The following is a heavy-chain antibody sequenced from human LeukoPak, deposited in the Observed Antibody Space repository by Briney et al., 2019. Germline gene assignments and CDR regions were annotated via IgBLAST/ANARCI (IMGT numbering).Heavy chain of an antibody. D-gene: IGHD6-6*01. V-gene: IGHV4-4*02. CDR1: GGSITTTNF. CDR3: AGDSSSPGLVTSRRFDP. Sequence: SGTLSLTCGVSGGSITTTNFWSWVRPPPGGGLEWIGEISLRGRTQYNPSLKSRVNISIDESKNHLYLSLASVTAADTAVYYCAGDSSSPGLVTSRRFDPWGQGTLVTVSS. J-gene: IGHJ5*02. CDR2: ISLRGRT.